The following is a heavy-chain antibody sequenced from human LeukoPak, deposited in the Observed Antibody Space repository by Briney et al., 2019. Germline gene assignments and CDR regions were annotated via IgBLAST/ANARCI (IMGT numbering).Heavy chain of an antibody. J-gene: IGHJ6*03. Sequence: PSETLSLTCTVSGGSISSGSYYWSWIRQPAGKGLEWIGRIYTSGSTNYNPSLKSRVTISVDTSKNQFSLKLSSVTAADTAVYYCARLVVVPADYYYYMDVWGKGTTVTVSS. CDR2: IYTSGST. CDR1: GGSISSGSYY. V-gene: IGHV4-61*02. CDR3: ARLVVVPADYYYYMDV. D-gene: IGHD2-2*01.